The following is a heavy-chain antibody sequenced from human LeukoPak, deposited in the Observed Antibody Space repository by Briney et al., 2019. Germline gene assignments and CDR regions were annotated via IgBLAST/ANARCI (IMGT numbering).Heavy chain of an antibody. CDR1: GFTFSSYA. CDR3: ARVIDSSSWQIIYYYYYGMDV. CDR2: ISYDGSNK. Sequence: GSLRLSCAASGFTFSSYAMHWVRQAPGKGLEWVAVISYDGSNKYYADSVKGRFTISRDNSKNTLYLQMNSLRAEDTAVYYCARVIDSSSWQIIYYYYYGMDVWGQGTTVTVSS. D-gene: IGHD6-13*01. J-gene: IGHJ6*02. V-gene: IGHV3-30-3*01.